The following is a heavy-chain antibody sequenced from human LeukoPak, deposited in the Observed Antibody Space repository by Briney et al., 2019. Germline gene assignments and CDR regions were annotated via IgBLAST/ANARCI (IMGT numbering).Heavy chain of an antibody. CDR1: GYIFTGYY. V-gene: IGHV1-2*02. CDR3: ARDLVHAFDI. CDR2: INPNRCDT. Sequence: ASVKVSCKASGYIFTGYYMHWVRQAPGQGLEWLGWINPNRCDTNYAQKFQGRGTMTMDTSISTAYMELSRLRSDDPALYYCARDLVHAFDIWGQGKMVTVSS. J-gene: IGHJ3*02. D-gene: IGHD2-21*01.